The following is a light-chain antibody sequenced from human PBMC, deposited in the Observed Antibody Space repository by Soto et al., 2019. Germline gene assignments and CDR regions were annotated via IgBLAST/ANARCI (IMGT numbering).Light chain of an antibody. Sequence: EIVLTQSPATLSLSPGERATLSCRASQSVNSYIAWYQQKPGQAPRLLIYGASSRATGIPARFSGSGSETEFTLTISSLQSEDLAVYYCQQYANWPKTFGQGTKVDIK. CDR3: QQYANWPKT. J-gene: IGKJ1*01. CDR1: QSVNSY. V-gene: IGKV3D-15*01. CDR2: GAS.